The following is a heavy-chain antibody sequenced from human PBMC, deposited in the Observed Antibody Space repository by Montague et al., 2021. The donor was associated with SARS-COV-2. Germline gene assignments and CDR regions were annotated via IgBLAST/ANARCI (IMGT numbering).Heavy chain of an antibody. CDR1: GFTFSSYE. D-gene: IGHD5-24*01. V-gene: IGHV3-48*03. CDR2: ISSSGSTI. Sequence: SLRLSCAASGFTFSSYEMNWVRQAPGKGLEWVSYISSSGSTIYYADSVKGRFTISRDNAKNSLYLQMNSLRAEDTAVYYCAREHSTIWGPSYGIDVWGQGTTVTVSS. J-gene: IGHJ6*02. CDR3: AREHSTIWGPSYGIDV.